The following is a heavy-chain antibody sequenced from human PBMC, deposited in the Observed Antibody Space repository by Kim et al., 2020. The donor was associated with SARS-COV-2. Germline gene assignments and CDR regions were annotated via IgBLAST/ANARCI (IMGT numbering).Heavy chain of an antibody. Sequence: ASVKVSCEASGYSFNSYGISWVRQAPGQGLEWMGRITAYKGNANYAQKFQGRVTMTTDTSSSTSYMELRSLRSDDTAVDYCARVMITFGGPIVSPFDYWG. CDR1: GYSFNSYG. CDR2: ITAYKGNA. V-gene: IGHV1-18*01. D-gene: IGHD3-16*02. J-gene: IGHJ4*01. CDR3: ARVMITFGGPIVSPFDY.